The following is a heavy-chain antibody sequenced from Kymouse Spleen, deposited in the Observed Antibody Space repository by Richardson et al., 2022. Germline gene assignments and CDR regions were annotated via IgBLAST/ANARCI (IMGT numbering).Heavy chain of an antibody. J-gene: IGHJ4*02. CDR3: ARGADFWSGYHFDY. Sequence: QVQLQQWGAGLLKPSETLSLTCAVYGGSFSGYYWSWIRQPPGKGLEWIGEINHSGSTNYNPSLKSRVTISVDTSKNQFSLKLSSVTAADTAVYYCARGADFWSGYHFDYWGQGTLVTVSS. D-gene: IGHD3-3*01. CDR1: GGSFSGYY. CDR2: INHSGST. V-gene: IGHV4-34*01.